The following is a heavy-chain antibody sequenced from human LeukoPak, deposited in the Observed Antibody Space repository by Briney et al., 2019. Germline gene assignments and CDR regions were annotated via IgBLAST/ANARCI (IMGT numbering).Heavy chain of an antibody. V-gene: IGHV1-8*01. Sequence: ASVKVSCKVSGYTLTELSMRWVRQATGQGLEWMGWMNPNSGNTGYAQKFQGRVTMTRNTSISTAYMELSSLRSEDTAVYYCARGEERLVDYWGQGTLVTVSS. CDR3: ARGEERLVDY. J-gene: IGHJ4*02. CDR2: MNPNSGNT. CDR1: GYTLTELS. D-gene: IGHD1-26*01.